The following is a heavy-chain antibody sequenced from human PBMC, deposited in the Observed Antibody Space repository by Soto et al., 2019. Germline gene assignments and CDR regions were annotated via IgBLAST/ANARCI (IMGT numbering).Heavy chain of an antibody. V-gene: IGHV1-46*01. Sequence: QGLEWMGTINPSGGHTTYAQKFLGRVTMTRDTSTSTLYMELTSLRSEDTAVYYCARGGHVVVVTAAFDYWGLGTLVTVPQ. J-gene: IGHJ4*02. D-gene: IGHD2-21*02. CDR2: INPSGGHT. CDR3: ARGGHVVVVTAAFDY.